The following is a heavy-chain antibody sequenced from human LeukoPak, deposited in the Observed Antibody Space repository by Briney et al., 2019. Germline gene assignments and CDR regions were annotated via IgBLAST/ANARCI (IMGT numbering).Heavy chain of an antibody. Sequence: PGGSLRLSCAASGFTVSSNYMNWVRQAPGKGLEWVSIIYSGGSTYYADSVKGRFTISRDNSKNILYLQMNSLRAEDTAVYYCAREKLHWGFDYWGQGTLVTVSS. CDR3: AREKLHWGFDY. CDR1: GFTVSSNY. D-gene: IGHD3-16*01. CDR2: IYSGGST. J-gene: IGHJ4*02. V-gene: IGHV3-53*01.